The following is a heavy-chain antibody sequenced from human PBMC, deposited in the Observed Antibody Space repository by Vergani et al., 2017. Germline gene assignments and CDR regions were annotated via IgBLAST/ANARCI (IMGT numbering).Heavy chain of an antibody. J-gene: IGHJ4*02. CDR2: ISYDGSNK. Sequence: QVQLVESRGGVVQPGRSLRLSCAASGFTFSSYGMHWVRQAPGKGLEWVAVISYDGSNKYYADSVKGRFTISRDNSKNTLYLQMNSLRAEDTAVYYCAKESSSSYITESGNYFDYWGQGTLVTVSS. V-gene: IGHV3-30*18. CDR3: AKESSSSYITESGNYFDY. CDR1: GFTFSSYG. D-gene: IGHD6-13*01.